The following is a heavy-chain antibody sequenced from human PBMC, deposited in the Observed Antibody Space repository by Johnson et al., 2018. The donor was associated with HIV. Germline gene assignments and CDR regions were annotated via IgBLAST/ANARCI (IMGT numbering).Heavy chain of an antibody. V-gene: IGHV3-13*01. J-gene: IGHJ3*02. CDR1: GFTFSSYD. CDR2: IGTAGDT. Sequence: VQLVESGGGLVQPGGSLRLSCAASGFTFSSYDMHWVRQATGKGLEWVSVIGTAGDTYYPGSVKGRFTISRENAKNSLYLQMNSLRAGDTAVYYCARANRGRNDAFDIWGQGTMVTVSS. D-gene: IGHD2-15*01. CDR3: ARANRGRNDAFDI.